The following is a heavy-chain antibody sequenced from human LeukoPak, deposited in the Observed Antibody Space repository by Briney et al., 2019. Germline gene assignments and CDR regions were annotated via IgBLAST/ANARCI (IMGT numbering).Heavy chain of an antibody. V-gene: IGHV4-59*01. Sequence: SETLSLTCTVSGGSISSYYWSWIRQPPGKGMEWIGYIYYSWSTNYNPSLKSRVTISVDTSKNQFSLKLSSVTAADTAVYYCARGPGYSSGWYEMGFRYYYYYMDVWGKGTTVTISS. CDR3: ARGPGYSSGWYEMGFRYYYYYMDV. CDR2: IYYSWST. CDR1: GGSISSYY. J-gene: IGHJ6*03. D-gene: IGHD6-19*01.